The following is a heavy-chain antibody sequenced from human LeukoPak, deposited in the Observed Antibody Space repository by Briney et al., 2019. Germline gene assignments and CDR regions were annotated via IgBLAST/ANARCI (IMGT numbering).Heavy chain of an antibody. Sequence: PSETLSLTCTVSGGSISGGSYYWNWIRQPAGKGLEWIGRIYTSGSTNYNPSLKSRVTISLDTSKGQFSLKLSSVTAADTAMYYCWGTTVTTPVDSWGQGTLVTVSS. D-gene: IGHD4-11*01. CDR2: IYTSGST. J-gene: IGHJ4*02. V-gene: IGHV4-61*02. CDR1: GGSISGGSYY. CDR3: WGTTVTTPVDS.